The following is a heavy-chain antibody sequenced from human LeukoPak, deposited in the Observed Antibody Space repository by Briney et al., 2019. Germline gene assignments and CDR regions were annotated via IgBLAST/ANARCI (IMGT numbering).Heavy chain of an antibody. V-gene: IGHV4-4*07. D-gene: IGHD3-10*01. CDR3: ARGGYDSGSYYKGPLYYFDY. CDR1: GGSISSYY. J-gene: IGHJ4*02. CDR2: IYISGST. Sequence: SETLSLTCTVSGGSISSYYWSWIRQPAGKGLEWIGRIYISGSTNYNPSLKSRVTMSVDTSKNQFSLKLSSVTAADTAVYYCARGGYDSGSYYKGPLYYFDYWGQGTLVTVSS.